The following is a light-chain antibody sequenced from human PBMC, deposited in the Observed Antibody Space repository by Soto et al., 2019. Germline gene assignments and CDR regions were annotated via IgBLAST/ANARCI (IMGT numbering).Light chain of an antibody. V-gene: IGLV2-23*01. CDR3: TAFSANRVYL. CDR2: EGH. Sequence: QSALAQPASVSGSPGQSITISCTGASGYVGTYSLVSWYQQHPGKAPKVVIYEGHKRPSGVPDRFSGSTSVNTASLTISGLQTDDEADYYCTAFSANRVYLFGPGTKLTVL. CDR1: SGYVGTYSL. J-gene: IGLJ1*01.